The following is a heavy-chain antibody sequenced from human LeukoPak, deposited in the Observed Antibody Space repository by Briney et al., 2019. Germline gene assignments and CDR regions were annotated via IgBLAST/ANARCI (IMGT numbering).Heavy chain of an antibody. J-gene: IGHJ4*02. D-gene: IGHD4-17*01. V-gene: IGHV1-18*01. CDR1: GYNFTNYG. Sequence: ASVKVSCKASGYNFTNYGISWVRQAPGHGLEWMGWISVYSGDTNYAHKLQDRVTMTTDTSTNTAFMELRGLRSDDTAFYYCARAPSFGDYGGDYWGQGTLVTVSS. CDR3: ARAPSFGDYGGDY. CDR2: ISVYSGDT.